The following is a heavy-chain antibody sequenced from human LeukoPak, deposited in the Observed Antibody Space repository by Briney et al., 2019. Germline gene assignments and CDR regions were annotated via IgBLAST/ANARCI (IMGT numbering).Heavy chain of an antibody. J-gene: IGHJ6*02. V-gene: IGHV1-69*04. CDR2: IIPVLNIT. D-gene: IGHD5-18*01. CDR1: GGTFSSSA. CDR3: ARDQGLTAPPPYGLDV. Sequence: ASVTVSCKTSGGTFSSSAITWVRQAPGQGLEWMGRIIPVLNITTYAQKFQGSVTITADTSTSTVYMELSSLRSEETAVYYCARDQGLTAPPPYGLDVWGQGTRDCVSS.